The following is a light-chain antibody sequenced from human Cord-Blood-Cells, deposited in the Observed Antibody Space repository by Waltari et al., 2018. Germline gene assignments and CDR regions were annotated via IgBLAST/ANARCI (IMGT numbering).Light chain of an antibody. CDR3: SSYTSSSTPFYV. CDR2: EFS. Sequence: QSALTQPASLSASPGQSTTIPCTGTSTDVGLSNYDSCHPQHPGKAPKLMIYEFSNRPSGVSNRFSGSKSGNTASLTISGLQAEDEADYYCSSYTSSSTPFYVFGTGTKVTVL. CDR1: STDVGLSNY. J-gene: IGLJ1*01. V-gene: IGLV2-14*01.